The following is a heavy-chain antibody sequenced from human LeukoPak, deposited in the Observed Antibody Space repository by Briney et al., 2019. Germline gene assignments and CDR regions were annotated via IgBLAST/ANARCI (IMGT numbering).Heavy chain of an antibody. V-gene: IGHV1-18*01. D-gene: IGHD2-15*01. J-gene: IGHJ4*02. CDR2: VSAHTVYT. Sequence: ASVKVSCKASVYTFPNYGISWVRQAPGQGLEWMGWVSAHTVYTNYAQRIQARVTMTADTSTSTAYMEVRSLRSDDTAVYYCARVAPNRRYCSGGSCLNYFDYWGQGTLVTVSS. CDR1: VYTFPNYG. CDR3: ARVAPNRRYCSGGSCLNYFDY.